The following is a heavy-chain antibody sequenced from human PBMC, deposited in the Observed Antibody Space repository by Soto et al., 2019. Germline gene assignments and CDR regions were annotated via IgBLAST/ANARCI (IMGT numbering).Heavy chain of an antibody. CDR1: GGSISSGDYY. V-gene: IGHV4-30-4*01. D-gene: IGHD2-21*02. Sequence: SETLSLTCTVSGGSISSGDYYWSWIRQPPGKGLEWIGYIYYSGSTYYNPSLKSRVTISVDTSKTQFSLKLSSVTAADTAVYYRAGLDTADYYSGMAVWRQGTTVTVSS. CDR2: IYYSGST. CDR3: AGLDTADYYSGMAV. J-gene: IGHJ6*02.